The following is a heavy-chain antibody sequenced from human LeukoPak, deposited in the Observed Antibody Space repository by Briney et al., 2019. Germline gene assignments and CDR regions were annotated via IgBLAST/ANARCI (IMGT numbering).Heavy chain of an antibody. J-gene: IGHJ4*02. CDR3: ARRGRADYVWGSYRSYYFDN. CDR2: IYYSGST. CDR1: GGSISSSSYY. D-gene: IGHD3-16*02. Sequence: SETLSLTCTVSGGSISSSSYYWGWIRQPPGKGLEWIGSIYYSGSTYYNPSLKSRVTISVDTSKNQFSLKLSSVTAADTAVYYCARRGRADYVWGSYRSYYFDNWGQGTLVTVSP. V-gene: IGHV4-39*01.